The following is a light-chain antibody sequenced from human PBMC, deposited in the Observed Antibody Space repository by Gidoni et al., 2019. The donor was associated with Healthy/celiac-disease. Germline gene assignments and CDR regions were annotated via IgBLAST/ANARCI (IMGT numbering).Light chain of an antibody. J-gene: IGKJ1*01. CDR1: QSVSSY. V-gene: IGKV3-11*01. CDR3: QQRSNWPPSRT. Sequence: EIVLTPSPATLSLSPGERATLSCRASQSVSSYLAWYQQKPGQAPRLLIYDASNRATGIPARFSGSGSGTDFTLTISSLEPEDFAVYYCQQRSNWPPSRTFGQGTKVEIK. CDR2: DAS.